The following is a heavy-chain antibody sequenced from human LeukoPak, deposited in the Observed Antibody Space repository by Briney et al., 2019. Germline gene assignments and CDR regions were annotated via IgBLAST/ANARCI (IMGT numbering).Heavy chain of an antibody. D-gene: IGHD6-19*01. CDR1: GFTFSSYA. CDR2: IWYDGSNK. J-gene: IGHJ4*02. CDR3: ARELEIAVAGTLGY. Sequence: GRTLRLSCAASGFTFSSYAMHWVRHAPGKGLEWVAVIWYDGSNKYYADSVKGRFTISRDHSKNTLYLQMKSLRAEDTAVYYCARELEIAVAGTLGYWGQGTLVTVSS. V-gene: IGHV3-33*01.